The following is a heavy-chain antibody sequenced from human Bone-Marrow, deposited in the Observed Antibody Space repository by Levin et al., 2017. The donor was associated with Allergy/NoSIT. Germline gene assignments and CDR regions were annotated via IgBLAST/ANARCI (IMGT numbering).Heavy chain of an antibody. Sequence: PGGSLRLSCAVSGFTFSSYAMSWVRQAPGKGLEWVSVISGGGDSTYYADSVKGWCTISRDNSKNMLYLLMNSLRAEDTAVYYCAKTLRQLVDPFDIWGQGTMVTASS. CDR1: GFTFSSYA. J-gene: IGHJ3*02. D-gene: IGHD1-1*01. V-gene: IGHV3-23*01. CDR2: ISGGGDST. CDR3: AKTLRQLVDPFDI.